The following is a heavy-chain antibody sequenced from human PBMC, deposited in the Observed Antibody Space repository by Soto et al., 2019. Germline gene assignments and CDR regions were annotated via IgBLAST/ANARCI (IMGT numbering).Heavy chain of an antibody. Sequence: QVHLQESGPGLVKASETLSLTCTVSGGSIRSYYWTWIRQPPGKGLEWLGYIFYSGSTFYNPSLKSRVTISIHTSKSQFSLQLTSVYAADTAVYYCARGAADTAMVDSWGQGTLVNVSS. J-gene: IGHJ4*02. CDR2: IFYSGST. D-gene: IGHD5-18*01. CDR1: GGSIRSYY. CDR3: ARGAADTAMVDS. V-gene: IGHV4-59*01.